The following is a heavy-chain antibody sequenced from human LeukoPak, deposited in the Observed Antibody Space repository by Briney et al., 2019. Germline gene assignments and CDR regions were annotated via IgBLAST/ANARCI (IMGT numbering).Heavy chain of an antibody. V-gene: IGHV3-74*01. Sequence: GGSLRLSCAASGFTFRSYWMQWVRQAPGKGLVWVSRINSDGSMTNYADSVKGRFIIYRDNAKNTLYLQMNSLRAEDTAVYYCARDRPYYDILTGYYIGEAFDIWGQGTMVTVSS. CDR1: GFTFRSYW. CDR2: INSDGSMT. J-gene: IGHJ3*02. CDR3: ARDRPYYDILTGYYIGEAFDI. D-gene: IGHD3-9*01.